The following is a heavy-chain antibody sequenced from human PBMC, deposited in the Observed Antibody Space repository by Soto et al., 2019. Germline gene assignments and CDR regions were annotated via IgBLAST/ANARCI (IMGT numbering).Heavy chain of an antibody. V-gene: IGHV3-21*01. CDR2: ISSSSSYI. CDR3: ARDQGYSGYDRYSYYGMDV. Sequence: EVQLVESGGGLVKPGGSLRLSCAASGFTFSSYSMNWVRQAPGKGLEWVSSISSSSSYIYYADSVKGRFTISRDNAKNSLYLQMNSLRAEDTAVYYCARDQGYSGYDRYSYYGMDVWGQGTTVTVSS. D-gene: IGHD5-12*01. CDR1: GFTFSSYS. J-gene: IGHJ6*02.